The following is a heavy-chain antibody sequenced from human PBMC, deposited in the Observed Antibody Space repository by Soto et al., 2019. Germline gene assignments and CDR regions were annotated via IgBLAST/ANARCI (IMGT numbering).Heavy chain of an antibody. Sequence: SETLSLTCAVSGDSISNDNWWSWVRQPPGKGLEWIGEIYHTGTTNYSPSLTGRVTISVDRPKNQFSLGLTSVTAADTAVYFCARNGYYSLDLWGQGAMVTVSS. V-gene: IGHV4-4*02. CDR1: GDSISNDNW. J-gene: IGHJ3*01. CDR2: IYHTGTT. D-gene: IGHD1-26*01. CDR3: ARNGYYSLDL.